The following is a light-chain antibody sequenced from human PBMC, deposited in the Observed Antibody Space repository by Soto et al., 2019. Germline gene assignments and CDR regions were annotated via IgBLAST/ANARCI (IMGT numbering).Light chain of an antibody. Sequence: EGVVTQSRVTLSLSTGERVTLSCRASQSVTNNNLAWYQQKPGQAPRLLIHAASTRAVGIPDRFSGSASGTDFTLTINRLEPEDFAVYYCQLYGISPHFGQGTRLEIK. CDR1: QSVTNNN. J-gene: IGKJ5*01. V-gene: IGKV3-20*01. CDR2: AAS. CDR3: QLYGISPH.